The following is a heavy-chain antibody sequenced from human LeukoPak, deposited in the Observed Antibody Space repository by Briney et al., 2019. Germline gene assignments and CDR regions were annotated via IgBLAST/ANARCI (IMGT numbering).Heavy chain of an antibody. CDR1: GFGFSNYW. Sequence: GALRLSCAASGFGFSNYWMSWVRQAPGKGLEWVANMNEDGSERNYVDSVKGRFTISRDNAQDSLYLQMNSLRAEDTAVYYCARDRGYSNFDYWGQGTLLTVSS. V-gene: IGHV3-7*01. CDR3: ARDRGYSNFDY. J-gene: IGHJ4*02. CDR2: MNEDGSER. D-gene: IGHD4-11*01.